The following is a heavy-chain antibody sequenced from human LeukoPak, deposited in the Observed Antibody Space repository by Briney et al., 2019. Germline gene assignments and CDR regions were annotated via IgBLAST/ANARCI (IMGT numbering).Heavy chain of an antibody. CDR3: ARGTFDCSGYYLFDY. D-gene: IGHD3-22*01. Sequence: SETLSLTCTVSGGSISTNYWSWIRQPAGKGLEWIGRIYNSGNTNYSPSLESRVTMSADTSKNRFSLKLSSVTAADTAVYYCARGTFDCSGYYLFDYWGQGTLVTVSS. V-gene: IGHV4-4*07. CDR1: GGSISTNY. J-gene: IGHJ4*02. CDR2: IYNSGNT.